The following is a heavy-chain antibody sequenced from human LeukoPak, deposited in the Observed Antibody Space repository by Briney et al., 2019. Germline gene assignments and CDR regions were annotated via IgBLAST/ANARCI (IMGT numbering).Heavy chain of an antibody. CDR3: ANAPTGTYRFDY. CDR2: ISDTGGFT. J-gene: IGHJ4*02. CDR1: GFIFSSYA. Sequence: PGGSLRLSCAASGFIFSSYAMNWVRQAPGKGLEWVSTISDTGGFTFYADSVMGRFTISRDNSKNTLYLQMNSLRADDTAVYYCANAPTGTYRFDYWGQGTLVTVSS. V-gene: IGHV3-23*01. D-gene: IGHD4-17*01.